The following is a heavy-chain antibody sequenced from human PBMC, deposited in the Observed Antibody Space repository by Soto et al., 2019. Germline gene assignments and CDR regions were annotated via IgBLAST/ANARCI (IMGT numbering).Heavy chain of an antibody. CDR2: IKQDGSEK. CDR3: ARAPPDYDPTELDY. D-gene: IGHD3-22*01. J-gene: IGHJ4*02. V-gene: IGHV3-7*01. CDR1: GFTFSSYW. Sequence: GGSLRLSCAASGFTFSSYWMSWVRQAPGKGLEWVANIKQDGSEKYYVDSVKGRFTISRDNAKNSLYLQMNSLRAEDTAVYYCARAPPDYDPTELDYWGQGTLVTVSS.